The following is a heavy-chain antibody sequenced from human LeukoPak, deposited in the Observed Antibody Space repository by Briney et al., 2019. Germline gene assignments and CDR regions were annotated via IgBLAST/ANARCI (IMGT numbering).Heavy chain of an antibody. CDR2: ISESGDST. CDR1: GFSFKSYA. Sequence: GGSLRLSCAASGFSFKSYAMNWVRQAPGKGLEWVSSISESGDSTHYADSVKGRFTISRDNAKNSLYLQMNSLRAEDTAVYYCARHLDCGGDCSPSSGYYMDVWGKGTTVTVSS. D-gene: IGHD2-21*01. J-gene: IGHJ6*03. V-gene: IGHV3-21*01. CDR3: ARHLDCGGDCSPSSGYYMDV.